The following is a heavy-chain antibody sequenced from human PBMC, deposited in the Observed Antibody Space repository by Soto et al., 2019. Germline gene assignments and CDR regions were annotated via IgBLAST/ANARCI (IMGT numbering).Heavy chain of an antibody. Sequence: QVQLVQSGAEVKKPGASVKVSCKASGYTFTSYDINWVRQATGQGLEWMGWMNPNSGNTGYAQKFQGRVTMTRNTSVSTAYMELSSLRSEDTAAYYCARVPSPHYDILTGYYTPPPAYWGQGTLVTVSS. CDR3: ARVPSPHYDILTGYYTPPPAY. J-gene: IGHJ4*02. CDR1: GYTFTSYD. V-gene: IGHV1-8*01. D-gene: IGHD3-9*01. CDR2: MNPNSGNT.